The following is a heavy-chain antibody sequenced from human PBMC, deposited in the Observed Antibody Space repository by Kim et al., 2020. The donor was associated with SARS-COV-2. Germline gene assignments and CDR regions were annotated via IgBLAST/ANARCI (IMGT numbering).Heavy chain of an antibody. CDR2: ISGSGGST. J-gene: IGHJ6*02. CDR1: GFTFSSYA. D-gene: IGHD3-9*01. CDR3: AKDGPGGDWLLYGYYYGMDV. Sequence: GGSLRLSCAASGFTFSSYAMSWVRQAPGKGLEWVSAISGSGGSTYYADSVKGRFTISRDNSKNTLYLQMNSLRAEDTAVYYCAKDGPGGDWLLYGYYYGMDVWGQGTTVTVSS. V-gene: IGHV3-23*01.